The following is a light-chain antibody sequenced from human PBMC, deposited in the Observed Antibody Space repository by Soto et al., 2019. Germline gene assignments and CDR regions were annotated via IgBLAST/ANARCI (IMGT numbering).Light chain of an antibody. CDR3: LHQNSYLALS. CDR2: GAS. J-gene: IGKJ4*01. V-gene: IGKV1-17*01. Sequence: DIQMTQSPSSLSASVGDRVTITCRTSQSIRNDLGWYQQKPGKAPKRLMYGASALQSGVPSRFSGSGSGTDFTLTISSLQPEDFATYYCLHQNSYLALSFGGGTRVEIK. CDR1: QSIRND.